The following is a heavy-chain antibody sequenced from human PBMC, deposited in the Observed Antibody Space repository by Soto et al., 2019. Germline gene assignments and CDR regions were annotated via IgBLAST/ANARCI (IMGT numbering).Heavy chain of an antibody. CDR2: ISAYNGNT. V-gene: IGHV1-18*01. Sequence: ASVKVSCKASGYTFTSYGISWVRQAPGQGLEWMGWISAYNGNTNYAQKLQGRVTMTTDTSTSTAYMELRSLGSDDTAVYYCARYYDFWSGYRNYYYYYMDVWGKGTTVTVSS. J-gene: IGHJ6*03. CDR3: ARYYDFWSGYRNYYYYYMDV. D-gene: IGHD3-3*01. CDR1: GYTFTSYG.